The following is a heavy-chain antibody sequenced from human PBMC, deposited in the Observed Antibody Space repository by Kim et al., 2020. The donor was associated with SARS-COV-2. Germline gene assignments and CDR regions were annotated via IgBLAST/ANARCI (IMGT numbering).Heavy chain of an antibody. J-gene: IGHJ5*02. Sequence: NPPYAQGFTGRFVFSLDTSVSTAYLQISSLKAEDTAVYYCAREDRNWFDPWGQGTLVTVSS. CDR2: NP. CDR3: AREDRNWFDP. V-gene: IGHV7-4-1*02.